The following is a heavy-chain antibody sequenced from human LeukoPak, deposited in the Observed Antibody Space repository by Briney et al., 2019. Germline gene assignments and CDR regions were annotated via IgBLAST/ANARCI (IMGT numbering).Heavy chain of an antibody. CDR2: IGSSDSTT. J-gene: IGHJ4*02. V-gene: IGHV3-48*03. CDR3: AKEYSGSYDY. CDR1: GFTFSSYE. D-gene: IGHD1-26*01. Sequence: PGGSLRLSCVASGFTFSSYEMNWVRQAPGKGLEWLSYIGSSDSTTHYADSVKGRFTISRDNAKNSLYLQMNSLRAEDTAVYYCAKEYSGSYDYWGQGTLVTVSS.